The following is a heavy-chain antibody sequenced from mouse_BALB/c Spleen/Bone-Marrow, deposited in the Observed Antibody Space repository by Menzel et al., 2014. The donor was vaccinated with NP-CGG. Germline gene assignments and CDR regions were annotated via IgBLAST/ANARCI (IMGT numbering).Heavy chain of an antibody. CDR3: ASGSSSFAY. CDR2: IYPGDGDT. J-gene: IGHJ3*01. CDR1: GYAFSSSC. Sequence: VHLHQSGPELVKPGASVKISCKASGYAFSSSCMNWVKQRPGQGLEWIGRIYPGDGDTNYNGKFKGKATLTADKSSSTAYMQLSSLTSVDSAVYFCASGSSSFAYWGQGTLVTVSA. D-gene: IGHD1-1*01. V-gene: IGHV1-82*01.